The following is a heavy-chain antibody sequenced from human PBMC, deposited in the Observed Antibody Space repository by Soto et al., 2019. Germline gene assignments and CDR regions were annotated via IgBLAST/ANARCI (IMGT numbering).Heavy chain of an antibody. J-gene: IGHJ4*02. D-gene: IGHD3-10*01. CDR1: GYTFTGYY. CDR3: SRVDPGETSPFDH. CDR2: INPINGST. V-gene: IGHV1-46*03. Sequence: ASVKVSCKASGYTFTGYYMHWVRQAPGQGLEWMGWINPINGSTKYAQKFQGRVTMTRDTSTSTVYMEVSSLRSEDTAVYYCSRVDPGETSPFDHWGQGTLVTVSS.